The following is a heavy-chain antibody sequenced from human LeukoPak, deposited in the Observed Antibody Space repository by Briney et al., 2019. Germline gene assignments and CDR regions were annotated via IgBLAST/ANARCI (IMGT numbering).Heavy chain of an antibody. CDR1: GLPIADFA. Sequence: GGSLRLSCVASGLPIADFAMHWVRQAPGKGLEWVSSISSSSSYIYYADSVKGRFTISRDNAKNSLYLQMNSLRAEDTAVYYCAREEYSGSYYFDYWGQGTLVTASS. D-gene: IGHD1-26*01. CDR2: ISSSSSYI. CDR3: AREEYSGSYYFDY. J-gene: IGHJ4*02. V-gene: IGHV3-21*01.